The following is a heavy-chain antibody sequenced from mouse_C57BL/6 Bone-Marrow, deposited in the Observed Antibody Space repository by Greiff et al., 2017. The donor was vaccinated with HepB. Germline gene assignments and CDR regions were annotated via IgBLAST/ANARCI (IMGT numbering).Heavy chain of an antibody. CDR3: ARWSYFDY. CDR1: GYNFKNTY. J-gene: IGHJ2*01. Sequence: EVQRVESVAELVRPGASVKLSCTASGYNFKNTYMHWVKQRPEQGLEWIGRIDPANGNTTYAPKFQGKATITADTSSNTAYLQLSSLTSEDTAIYCCARWSYFDYWGQGTTLTVSS. CDR2: IDPANGNT. V-gene: IGHV14-3*01.